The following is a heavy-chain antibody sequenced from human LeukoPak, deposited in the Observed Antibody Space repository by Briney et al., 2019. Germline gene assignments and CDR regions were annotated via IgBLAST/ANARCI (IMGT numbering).Heavy chain of an antibody. J-gene: IGHJ4*02. CDR1: GFTFSTYW. Sequence: PGGSLRLSCAASGFTFSTYWMHWVRQAPGKGLVWVSHINSDGSSTNYADSVKGRFTISRDNAKNTLYLQMNSLRAEDTAVYYCAGPVTEIDYWGQGTLVTVSS. CDR3: AGPVTEIDY. D-gene: IGHD2-21*02. V-gene: IGHV3-74*01. CDR2: INSDGSST.